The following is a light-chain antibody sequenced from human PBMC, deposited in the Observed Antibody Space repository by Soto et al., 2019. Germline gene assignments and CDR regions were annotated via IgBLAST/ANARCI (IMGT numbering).Light chain of an antibody. V-gene: IGKV3-20*01. CDR1: QSVGSD. CDR2: DIF. J-gene: IGKJ5*01. CDR3: QQYGNSPPET. Sequence: EIVLTQSPGTLSLSPWERATLSCRASQSVGSDLAWYQQKPGHAPRLVIYDIFTRATGVPTRISGSGSGTDFTLTISRLEPEDFAVYYCQQYGNSPPETFGQGTRLEIK.